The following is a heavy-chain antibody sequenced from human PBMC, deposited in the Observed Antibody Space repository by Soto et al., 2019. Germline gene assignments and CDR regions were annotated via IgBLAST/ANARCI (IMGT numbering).Heavy chain of an antibody. CDR1: GGTFNSYA. D-gene: IGHD2-2*01. CDR2: IIPIFGTA. V-gene: IGHV1-69*13. J-gene: IGHJ6*02. CDR3: ARGGYCSSTSCYLETYYYYYGMDV. Sequence: SVKVSCKASGGTFNSYAISWVRQAPGQGLERMGGIIPIFGTANYAQKFQGRVTITADESTSTAYMELSSLRSEDTAVYYCARGGYCSSTSCYLETYYYYYGMDVWGQGTTVTVSS.